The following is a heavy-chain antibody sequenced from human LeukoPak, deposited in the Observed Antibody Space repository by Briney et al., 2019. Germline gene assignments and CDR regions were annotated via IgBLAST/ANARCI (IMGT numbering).Heavy chain of an antibody. CDR3: VKERTIILAVPVY. J-gene: IGHJ4*02. CDR2: ISGSGGGR. Sequence: GGSLRLSCAASGFTFSSYAMSWVRQAPGKGLEWVSAISGSGGGRFYADSVKGRFTITRDNARNMLYLQMHSLRAEDTAVYYCVKERTIILAVPVYWGEGTLVTVSP. CDR1: GFTFSSYA. D-gene: IGHD2-8*02. V-gene: IGHV3-23*01.